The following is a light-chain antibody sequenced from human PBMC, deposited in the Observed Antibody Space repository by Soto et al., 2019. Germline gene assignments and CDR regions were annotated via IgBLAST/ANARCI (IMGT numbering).Light chain of an antibody. J-gene: IGKJ1*01. CDR1: QSISTW. Sequence: DIQMTQSPSTVSASVGDRVTITCRASQSISTWLAWYQHKPGEAPKLLIYKASSLESGVPSRFGGSGSATEFTLTISSLDPDDFATYDCQQYNRYCTFGQGTKVDVK. CDR3: QQYNRYCT. CDR2: KAS. V-gene: IGKV1-5*03.